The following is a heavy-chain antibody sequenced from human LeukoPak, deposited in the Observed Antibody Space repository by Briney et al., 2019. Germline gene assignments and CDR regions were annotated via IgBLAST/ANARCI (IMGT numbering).Heavy chain of an antibody. V-gene: IGHV1-2*02. D-gene: IGHD5-18*01. CDR1: GYTFTGYY. CDR2: INPNSGGT. Sequence: ASVKVSCKTSGYTFTGYYMRWVRQAPGQGLEWIGWINPNSGGTNYAQKFQGRVTMTRDTSISTAYMELSRLRSDDTAVYYCAREGDTAMVSDAFDIWGQGTMVTVSS. CDR3: AREGDTAMVSDAFDI. J-gene: IGHJ3*02.